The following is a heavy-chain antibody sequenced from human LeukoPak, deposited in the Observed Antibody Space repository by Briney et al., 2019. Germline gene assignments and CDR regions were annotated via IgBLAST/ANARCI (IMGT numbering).Heavy chain of an antibody. D-gene: IGHD2-2*03. CDR2: IYYSGST. J-gene: IGHJ4*02. Sequence: PSQTLSLTCTVSGGSISSGGYYWSWIRQHPGKGLEWIGYIYYSGSTYYNPSLKSRVTISVDTSKNQFSLKLSSVTAADTAVYYCARGRGYCSSTSCYPFDYWGQGTLVTVSS. CDR1: GGSISSGGYY. V-gene: IGHV4-31*03. CDR3: ARGRGYCSSTSCYPFDY.